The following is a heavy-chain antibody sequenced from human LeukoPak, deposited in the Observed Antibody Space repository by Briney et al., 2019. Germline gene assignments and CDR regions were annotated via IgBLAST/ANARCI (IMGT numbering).Heavy chain of an antibody. J-gene: IGHJ5*02. CDR3: ARVSYENWFDP. V-gene: IGHV1-46*01. D-gene: IGHD3-22*01. CDR1: GYIFTGYY. CDR2: INPSGGST. Sequence: ASLKVSCKASGYIFTGYYIHWVRQPPGQGLEWMGWINPSGGSTSYAQKFQGRVTMTRDMSTSTVFMELSSLRSEDTAVYYCARVSYENWFDPWGQGTLVTVSS.